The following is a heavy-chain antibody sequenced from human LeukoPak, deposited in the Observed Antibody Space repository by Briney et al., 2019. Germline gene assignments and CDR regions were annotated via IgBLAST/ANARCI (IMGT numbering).Heavy chain of an antibody. CDR1: GFTFSSYA. D-gene: IGHD6-19*01. Sequence: QPGGSLRFSCAASGFTFSSYAMSWVRQAPGKGLEWVSVISGSGGATDYADSVKGRFTISRDNSKNTLYLQMSSLRAEDTAVYYCAKDFKSSGWYVLPYFDYWGQGTLVTVSS. CDR3: AKDFKSSGWYVLPYFDY. J-gene: IGHJ4*02. V-gene: IGHV3-23*01. CDR2: ISGSGGAT.